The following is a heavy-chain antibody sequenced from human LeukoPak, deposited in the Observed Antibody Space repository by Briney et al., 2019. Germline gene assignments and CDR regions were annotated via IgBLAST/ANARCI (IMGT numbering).Heavy chain of an antibody. V-gene: IGHV5-51*01. J-gene: IGHJ4*02. CDR2: IYPGDSDT. CDR1: GYSFTNYW. Sequence: GESLKISCKGSGYSFTNYWIGWVRQMPGKGLEWMGIIYPGDSDTKYSPSFQGQVTISADKSINTAYLQGSSLKASDTAMYYCARRSNYYFDYWGQGTLVTVSS. D-gene: IGHD1-7*01. CDR3: ARRSNYYFDY.